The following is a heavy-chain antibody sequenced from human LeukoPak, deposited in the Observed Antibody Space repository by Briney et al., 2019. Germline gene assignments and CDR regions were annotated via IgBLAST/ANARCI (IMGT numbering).Heavy chain of an antibody. CDR1: GFTFSSYA. D-gene: IGHD6-13*01. CDR2: ISGSGGST. CDR3: AKIAVPRTAAAGIDY. J-gene: IGHJ4*02. Sequence: GGSLRLSCAASGFTFSSYAMSWVRQAPRKGLEWVSAISGSGGSTYYADSVKGRFTISRDNSKDTLYLQMNSLRAEDTAVYYCAKIAVPRTAAAGIDYWGQGTLVTVSS. V-gene: IGHV3-23*01.